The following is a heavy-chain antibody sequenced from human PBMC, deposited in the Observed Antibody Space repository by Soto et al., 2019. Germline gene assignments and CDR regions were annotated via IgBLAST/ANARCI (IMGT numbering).Heavy chain of an antibody. Sequence: HPGGSLRLSCAASGFTFSSYAMHWVRQAPGKGLEWVAVISYDGSNKYYADSVKGRFTISRDNSKNTLYLQMNSLRAEDTAVYYCARGLDGSYDAFDIWGQGTMVTVSS. CDR1: GFTFSSYA. D-gene: IGHD1-26*01. CDR2: ISYDGSNK. J-gene: IGHJ3*02. CDR3: ARGLDGSYDAFDI. V-gene: IGHV3-30-3*01.